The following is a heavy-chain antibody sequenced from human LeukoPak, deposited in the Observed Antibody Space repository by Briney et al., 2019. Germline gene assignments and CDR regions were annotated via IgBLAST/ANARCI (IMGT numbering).Heavy chain of an antibody. D-gene: IGHD3-22*01. J-gene: IGHJ4*02. V-gene: IGHV3-53*01. Sequence: GGSLRLSCAASGFTVSSNYMSWVRQAPGKGLEWVSVIYSGGSTYYADSVKGRFTISRDNSKNTLYLQMNSLRAEDTAVYYCATDYYDGSGYYTSWYFDYWGQGTLVTVSS. CDR1: GFTVSSNY. CDR3: ATDYYDGSGYYTSWYFDY. CDR2: IYSGGST.